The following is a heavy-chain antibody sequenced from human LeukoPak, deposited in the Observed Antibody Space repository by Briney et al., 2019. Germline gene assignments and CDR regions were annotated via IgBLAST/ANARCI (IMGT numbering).Heavy chain of an antibody. V-gene: IGHV4-4*07. D-gene: IGHD3-16*02. CDR2: IYASGTT. CDR1: GGSISSYY. J-gene: IGHJ4*02. Sequence: SETLSLTCTVSGGSISSYYWSWIRQPAGKGPEWIGRIYASGTTNYNPSLKSRVTMPVDTSKNQFSLKLSSVTAADTAVYYCARDSSMITFGGVIDSYFDYWGQGTLVTVSS. CDR3: ARDSSMITFGGVIDSYFDY.